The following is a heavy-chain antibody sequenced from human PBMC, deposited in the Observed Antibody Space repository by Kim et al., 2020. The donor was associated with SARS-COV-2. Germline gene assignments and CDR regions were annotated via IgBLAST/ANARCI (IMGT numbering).Heavy chain of an antibody. CDR2: ISDSGSST. D-gene: IGHD2-2*02. CDR3: AKEGRSCTSTSCYTQSFDY. J-gene: IGHJ4*02. V-gene: IGHV3-23*01. CDR1: GFTFSSNA. Sequence: GGSLRLSCAASGFTFSSNAMSWVRQAPGKGLEWVSAISDSGSSTYYADSVKGRFTISRDNSKNTLYLQMNSLRAEDTAVYYCAKEGRSCTSTSCYTQSFDYWGQGTLVTVSS.